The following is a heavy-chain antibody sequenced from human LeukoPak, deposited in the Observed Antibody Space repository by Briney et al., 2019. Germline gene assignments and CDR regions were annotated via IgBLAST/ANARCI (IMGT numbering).Heavy chain of an antibody. J-gene: IGHJ4*02. V-gene: IGHV1-2*02. CDR2: INPNSGGT. CDR3: ARDRSEDYVWGSYRWFDY. CDR1: GYTFTAYS. D-gene: IGHD3-16*02. Sequence: ASVKVSCKASGYTFTAYSMHWVRQAPGQGLEWMGWINPNSGGTNYAQKFQGRVTMTRDTSTSTAYMELSRLRSDDTAVYYCARDRSEDYVWGSYRWFDYWGQGTLVTVSS.